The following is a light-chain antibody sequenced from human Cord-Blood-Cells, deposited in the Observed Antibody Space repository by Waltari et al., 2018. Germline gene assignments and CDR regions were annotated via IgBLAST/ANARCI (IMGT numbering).Light chain of an antibody. V-gene: IGKV1-39*01. CDR3: QQSYSTLCT. CDR2: AAS. CDR1: QSSSSY. Sequence: DIQMTQSPSSLSASVGDTVTITCRARQSSSSYLNWYQQKPGKAPKRLVYAASSLQSGVPSRFSGSGSGTDVTLTISSLQPEDCATYYCQQSYSTLCTFGPGTKVDIK. J-gene: IGKJ3*01.